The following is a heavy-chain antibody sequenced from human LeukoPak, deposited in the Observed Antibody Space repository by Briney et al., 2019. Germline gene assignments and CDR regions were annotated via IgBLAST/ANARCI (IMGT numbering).Heavy chain of an antibody. D-gene: IGHD6-19*01. CDR3: ARILEKVGWIYDAFDI. Sequence: SVKVSCKASGVTFSSYAISWVRQAPGQGLEWMGGIIPIFGTANYAQKFQGRVTITADESTSTAYMELSSLRSEDTAVYYCARILEKVGWIYDAFDIWGQGTMVTVSS. CDR1: GVTFSSYA. J-gene: IGHJ3*02. CDR2: IIPIFGTA. V-gene: IGHV1-69*13.